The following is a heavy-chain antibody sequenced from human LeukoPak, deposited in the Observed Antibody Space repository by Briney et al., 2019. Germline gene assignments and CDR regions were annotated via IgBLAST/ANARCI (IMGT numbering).Heavy chain of an antibody. CDR1: GGTFSSYA. CDR2: IIPIFGTA. J-gene: IGHJ4*02. D-gene: IGHD3-22*01. V-gene: IGHV1-69*13. Sequence: SVKVSCKASGGTFSSYAISWVRQAPGQGLEWMGGIIPIFGTANYAQTFQGRVTITADESTSTAYMELSSLRSEDTAVYYCARGNHYYDSSGYYDFDYWGQGTLVTVSS. CDR3: ARGNHYYDSSGYYDFDY.